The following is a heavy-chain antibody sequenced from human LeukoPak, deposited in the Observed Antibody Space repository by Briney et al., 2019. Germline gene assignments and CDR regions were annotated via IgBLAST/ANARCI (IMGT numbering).Heavy chain of an antibody. CDR1: GFTFSGSA. D-gene: IGHD2-8*01. Sequence: GGSLRLSCAASGFTFSGSAMHWVRQASGKGLEWVGRIKSKTDGGTTDYAAPVKGRFTISRDDSKNTLYLQMNSLKTEDTAVYYCTTVGCTNGVCYYDYWGQGTLVTVSS. CDR3: TTVGCTNGVCYYDY. J-gene: IGHJ4*02. CDR2: IKSKTDGGTT. V-gene: IGHV3-15*01.